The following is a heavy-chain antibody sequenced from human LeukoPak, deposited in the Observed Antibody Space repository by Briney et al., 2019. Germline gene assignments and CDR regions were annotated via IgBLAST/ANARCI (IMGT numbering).Heavy chain of an antibody. V-gene: IGHV3-23*01. CDR2: ITGSRGST. J-gene: IGHJ6*02. D-gene: IGHD3-16*01. CDR1: GSTFSTYT. CDR3: AKVWSYFYYYYGMDV. Sequence: GSLRLSCAASGSTFSTYTMNWVRQAPGKGLEWVSLITGSRGSTHYADSVKGRFTISRDNSKNTLYLQMNSLRAEDTAVYYCAKVWSYFYYYYGMDVWGQGTTVTVSS.